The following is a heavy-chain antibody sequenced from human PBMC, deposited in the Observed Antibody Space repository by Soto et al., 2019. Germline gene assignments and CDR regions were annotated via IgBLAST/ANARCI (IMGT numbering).Heavy chain of an antibody. CDR1: GFTFSSYS. CDR3: ARGYCTNGVCYTGVTPIDY. J-gene: IGHJ4*02. Sequence: GGSLRLSCAASGFTFSSYSMNWVRQAPGKGLEWVSPISSSSSYIYYADSVKGRFTISRDNAKNSLYLQMNSLRAEDTAVYYCARGYCTNGVCYTGVTPIDYWGQGTLVTVSS. CDR2: ISSSSSYI. D-gene: IGHD2-8*01. V-gene: IGHV3-21*01.